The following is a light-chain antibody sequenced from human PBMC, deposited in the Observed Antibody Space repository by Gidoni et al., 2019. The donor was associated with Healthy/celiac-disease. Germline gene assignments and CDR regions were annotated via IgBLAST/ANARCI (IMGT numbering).Light chain of an antibody. CDR3: CSYAGSYTSV. V-gene: IGLV2-11*01. CDR2: DVS. J-gene: IGLJ1*01. CDR1: SSDVGGYNY. Sequence: QSALTQPRSVSGSPAQSVTISCTGTSSDVGGYNYVSWYQQHPGQPPKLMIYDVSKRPSGVPDRFSGSKSGNTASLTISVLQAEDEADYCCCSYAGSYTSVFGTGTKVTVL.